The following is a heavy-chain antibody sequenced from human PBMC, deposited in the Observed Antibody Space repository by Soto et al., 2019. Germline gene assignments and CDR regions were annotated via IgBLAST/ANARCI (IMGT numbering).Heavy chain of an antibody. Sequence: QVQLQESGPGLVKPSGTLSLTCAASSGSISSSNWWSWVRKTPGKGLEWIGEIYHSGSTNYNTSLKIRITISLDKTKNPYALKLSSAAAADTAVYYCARSSSAPPTIYYYYYYMDVWGKGTTVTVSS. CDR3: ARSSSAPPTIYYYYYYMDV. D-gene: IGHD6-6*01. J-gene: IGHJ6*03. V-gene: IGHV4-4*02. CDR2: IYHSGST. CDR1: SGSISSSNW.